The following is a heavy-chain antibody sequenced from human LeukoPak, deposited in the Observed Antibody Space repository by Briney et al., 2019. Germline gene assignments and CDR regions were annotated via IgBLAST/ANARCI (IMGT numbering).Heavy chain of an antibody. CDR1: GGSISSYY. CDR3: ARDSLDSSGYYTFDY. J-gene: IGHJ4*02. Sequence: SETLSLTCTVSGGSISSYYWSWIRQPPGKGLEWIRYIYYSGSTNYNPSLKSRVTISVDTSKNQFSLKLSSVTAADTAVYYCARDSLDSSGYYTFDYWGQGTLVTVSS. V-gene: IGHV4-59*01. CDR2: IYYSGST. D-gene: IGHD3-22*01.